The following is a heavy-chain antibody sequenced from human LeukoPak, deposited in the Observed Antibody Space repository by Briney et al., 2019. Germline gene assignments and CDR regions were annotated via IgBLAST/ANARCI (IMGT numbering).Heavy chain of an antibody. CDR2: IRGNGGST. Sequence: GGSLRLSCAASGFTFSSYWMSWVRQAPGKGLEWVSAIRGNGGSTDYVDSVRGRFIISRDNSRNTLYLQMNTLRAEDTALYYCAKSITAAGTYAFDIWGQGTVVTVSS. J-gene: IGHJ3*02. V-gene: IGHV3-23*01. D-gene: IGHD6-13*01. CDR1: GFTFSSYW. CDR3: AKSITAAGTYAFDI.